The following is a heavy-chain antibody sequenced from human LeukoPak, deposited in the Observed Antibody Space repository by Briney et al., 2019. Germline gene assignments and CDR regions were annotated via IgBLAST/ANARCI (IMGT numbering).Heavy chain of an antibody. CDR2: ISGSGGST. CDR1: GFTFSSYA. J-gene: IGHJ4*02. V-gene: IGHV3-23*01. Sequence: QPGASLRLSCAASGFTFSSYAMSWVRPAPGKGLEWVSAISGSGGSTYYADSVKGRFTISRDNSKNTLYLQMNSLRAEDTAVYYCASVWGSYRYHPLDYWGQGTLVTVSS. CDR3: ASVWGSYRYHPLDY. D-gene: IGHD3-16*02.